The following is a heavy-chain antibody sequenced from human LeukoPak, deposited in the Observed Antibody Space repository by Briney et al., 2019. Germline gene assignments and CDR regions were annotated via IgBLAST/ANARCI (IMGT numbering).Heavy chain of an antibody. J-gene: IGHJ4*02. CDR1: GYTFTGYY. V-gene: IGHV1-2*02. CDR2: INPNSGGT. CDR3: ARDVRFLECLFNFDY. D-gene: IGHD3-3*01. Sequence: ASVKVSRKASGYTFTGYYMHWVRQAPGQGLEWMGWINPNSGGTNYAQKFQGRVTMTRDTSISTAYMELSRLRSDDTAVCYCARDVRFLECLFNFDYGGKGPLVTVSS.